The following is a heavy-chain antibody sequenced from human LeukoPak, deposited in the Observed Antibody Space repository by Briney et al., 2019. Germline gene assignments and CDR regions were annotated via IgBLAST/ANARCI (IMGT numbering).Heavy chain of an antibody. CDR2: IYSSGST. V-gene: IGHV4-4*07. J-gene: IGHJ6*03. D-gene: IGHD3-10*01. CDR3: ARDLYGSGRGRPDV. Sequence: PSETLSLTCTVSGGSISGYYWSWIRQPAGKGLEWIGRIYSSGSTNYNPSLKSRLTMTVDTSTNQFSLKLSSVTAADTAVYYCARDLYGSGRGRPDVWGKGTTVTVSS. CDR1: GGSISGYY.